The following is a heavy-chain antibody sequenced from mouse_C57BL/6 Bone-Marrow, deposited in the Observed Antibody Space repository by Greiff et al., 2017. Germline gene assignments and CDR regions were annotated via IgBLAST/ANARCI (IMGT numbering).Heavy chain of an antibody. J-gene: IGHJ4*01. CDR2: IYPRDGST. CDR3: AREICDYYLYYAMDY. Sequence: VQLKESDAELVKPGASVKISCKVSGYTFTDHTIHWMKQRPEQGLEWIGYIYPRDGSTKYNEKFKGKATLTADKSSSTAYMQLNSLTSEDSAVYFCAREICDYYLYYAMDYWGQGTSVTVSS. D-gene: IGHD1-1*01. CDR1: GYTFTDHT. V-gene: IGHV1-78*01.